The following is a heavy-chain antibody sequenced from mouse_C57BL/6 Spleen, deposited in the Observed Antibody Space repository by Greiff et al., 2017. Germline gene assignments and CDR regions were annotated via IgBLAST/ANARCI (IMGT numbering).Heavy chain of an antibody. Sequence: QVQLKESGAELARPGASVKLSCKASGYTFTSYGISWVKQRTGQGLEWIGEIYPRSGNTYYNEKFKGKATLTADKSSSTAYMELRSLTSEDSAVYFCARENYGSSYGGYFDVWGTGTTVTVSS. V-gene: IGHV1-81*01. CDR1: GYTFTSYG. CDR2: IYPRSGNT. D-gene: IGHD1-1*01. J-gene: IGHJ1*03. CDR3: ARENYGSSYGGYFDV.